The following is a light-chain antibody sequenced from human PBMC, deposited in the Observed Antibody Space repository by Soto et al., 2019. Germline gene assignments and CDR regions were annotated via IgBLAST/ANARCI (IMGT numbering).Light chain of an antibody. CDR1: QSVSSSY. CDR2: GAT. Sequence: EIVLTQSPGTLSLSPGERAPLSWRARQSVSSSYLAWYQQKPCQAPRLLIYGATSRATGIPDRFSGSGSGTDFTLTISRLEPEDFAVYYCQQYGSSPRITVGQGTKVDIK. V-gene: IGKV3-20*01. J-gene: IGKJ5*01. CDR3: QQYGSSPRIT.